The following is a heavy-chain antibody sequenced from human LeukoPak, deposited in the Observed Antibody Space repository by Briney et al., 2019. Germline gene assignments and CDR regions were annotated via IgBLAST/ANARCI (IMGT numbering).Heavy chain of an antibody. CDR1: GFTLSSQN. J-gene: IGHJ4*02. CDR3: ARDLPFYDNSVYDTA. Sequence: WTSLRLSCSVSGFTLSSQNMHWVRQAPGRGLEWVAVMSADGSTKYYADPVKGRFTISRDNSRNTLYLQMNSLRVEDTAVYSCARDLPFYDNSVYDTAWGQGTLVTVSS. CDR2: MSADGSTK. D-gene: IGHD3-22*01. V-gene: IGHV3-30-3*01.